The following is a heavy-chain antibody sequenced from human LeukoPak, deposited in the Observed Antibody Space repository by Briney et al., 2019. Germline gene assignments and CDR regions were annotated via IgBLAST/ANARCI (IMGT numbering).Heavy chain of an antibody. D-gene: IGHD5-18*01. CDR3: ARDRDLDTAMVFDY. V-gene: IGHV4-30-4*01. CDR2: IYYTGST. Sequence: PSQTLSLTCTVSGGSINSGDYYWTWLRQPPGRGLEGIGYIYYTGSTSYNPSLKSRIGISIDTSKNQFSLKLSSVTTADTAFYYCARDRDLDTAMVFDYWGQGTLVTVSS. J-gene: IGHJ4*02. CDR1: GGSINSGDYY.